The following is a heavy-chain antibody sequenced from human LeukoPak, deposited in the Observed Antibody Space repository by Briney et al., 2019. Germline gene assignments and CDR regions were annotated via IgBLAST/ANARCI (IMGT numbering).Heavy chain of an antibody. CDR1: GGSTSSYY. CDR3: ARGEYQLPLNWFDP. Sequence: PSETLSLTCTVSGGSTSSYYWSWIRQPAGKGLEWIGRIYTSGSTNYNPSLKSRVTMSVDTSKNQFSLKLSSVTAADTAVYYCARGEYQLPLNWFDPWGQETLVTVSS. J-gene: IGHJ5*02. V-gene: IGHV4-4*07. CDR2: IYTSGST. D-gene: IGHD2-2*01.